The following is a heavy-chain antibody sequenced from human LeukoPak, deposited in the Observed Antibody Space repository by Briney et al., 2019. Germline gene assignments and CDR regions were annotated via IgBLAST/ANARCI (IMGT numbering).Heavy chain of an antibody. D-gene: IGHD3-3*01. CDR1: GYTFTSYA. CDR2: INTSTGNP. J-gene: IGHJ3*02. V-gene: IGHV7-4-1*02. Sequence: GASVKVSCKASGYTFTSYAMNWVRQAPGQGLEWMGWINTSTGNPTYAQGFTGRFVFSLDTSVSTAYLQISSLKAEDTAVYYCARGTYYDFWSGETHYAFSAFDIWGQGTMVTVSS. CDR3: ARGTYYDFWSGETHYAFSAFDI.